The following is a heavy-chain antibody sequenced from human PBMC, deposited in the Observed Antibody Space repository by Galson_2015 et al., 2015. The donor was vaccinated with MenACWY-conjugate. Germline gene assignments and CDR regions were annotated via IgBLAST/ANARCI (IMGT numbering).Heavy chain of an antibody. V-gene: IGHV3-48*03. D-gene: IGHD5-18*01. CDR1: GFTFTGYE. J-gene: IGHJ6*03. CDR3: ARVGTWIHQYFYYMDV. CDR2: ISKSGSPI. Sequence: SLRLSCEASGFTFTGYEFNWVRQAPGKGLEWLSYISKSGSPIYYADSVKGRFTISTDNIRKSLFLGMNSLRAGDTGVYYCARVGTWIHQYFYYMDVWGKGTTVTVSS.